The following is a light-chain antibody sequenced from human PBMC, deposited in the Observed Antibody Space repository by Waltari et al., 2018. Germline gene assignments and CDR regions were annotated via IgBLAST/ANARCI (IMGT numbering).Light chain of an antibody. Sequence: TGRARQTIYNSLNWYQHKPGKAPKLLISDTSTLQSGVPSRFSGRGSGTEFTLTISRLQPEDFGTYYCQQSYTLPYTFGQGTKLDI. CDR3: QQSYTLPYT. J-gene: IGKJ2*01. CDR1: QTIYNS. V-gene: IGKV1-39*01. CDR2: DTS.